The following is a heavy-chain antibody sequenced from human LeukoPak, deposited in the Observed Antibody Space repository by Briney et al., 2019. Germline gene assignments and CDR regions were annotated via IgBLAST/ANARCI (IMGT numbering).Heavy chain of an antibody. CDR1: GYTFSNYA. V-gene: IGHV3-23*01. CDR2: ISGDGGST. J-gene: IGHJ4*02. Sequence: PGGSLRLSCAAPGYTFSNYAMTWVRQAPGKGLEWVSAISGDGGSTYYADSVKGRFTISRDNSKNTLFLQIISLTAEDTAVYYCAKDGLPSVLGALGHFDYWGQGTLVTVSS. D-gene: IGHD3-16*01. CDR3: AKDGLPSVLGALGHFDY.